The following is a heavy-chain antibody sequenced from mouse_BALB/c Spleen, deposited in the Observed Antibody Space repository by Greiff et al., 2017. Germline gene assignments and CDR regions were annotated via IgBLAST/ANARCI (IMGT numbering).Heavy chain of an antibody. Sequence: DVQLVESGGGLVQPGGSLKLSCAASGFTFSSYTMSWVRQTPEKRLEWVAYISNGGGSTYYPDTVKGRFTISRDNAKNTLYLQMSSLKSEDTAMYYCARHQDDGAYYGNYNYAMDYWGQGTSVTVSS. CDR1: GFTFSSYT. J-gene: IGHJ4*01. D-gene: IGHD2-10*01. CDR3: ARHQDDGAYYGNYNYAMDY. V-gene: IGHV5-12-2*01. CDR2: ISNGGGST.